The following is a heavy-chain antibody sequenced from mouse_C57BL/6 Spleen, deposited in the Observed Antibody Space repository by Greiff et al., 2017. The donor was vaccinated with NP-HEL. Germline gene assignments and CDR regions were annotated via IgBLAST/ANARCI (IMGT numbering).Heavy chain of an antibody. Sequence: EVQLQQSGPVLVKPGASVKMSCKASGYTFTDYYMNWVKQSHGKSLEWIGVINPYNGGTSYNQKFKGKATLTVDKSSSTAYMELNSLTSEDSAVYYCAREGDYGPDFDYWGQGTTLTVSS. D-gene: IGHD2-4*01. V-gene: IGHV1-19*01. CDR3: AREGDYGPDFDY. J-gene: IGHJ2*01. CDR2: INPYNGGT. CDR1: GYTFTDYY.